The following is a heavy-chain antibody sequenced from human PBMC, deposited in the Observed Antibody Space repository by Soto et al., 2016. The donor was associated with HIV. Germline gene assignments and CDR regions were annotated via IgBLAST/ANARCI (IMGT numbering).Heavy chain of an antibody. CDR2: ISSSSSYT. V-gene: IGHV3-11*05. CDR1: GFTFSDYY. CDR3: ARDRDYYGSGSYVDY. Sequence: VQLVESGGGLVKPGGSLRLSCAASGFTFSDYYMSWIRQAPGKGLEWVSYISSSSSYTNYADSVKGRFTISRDNAKNSLYLQMNSLRAEDTAVYYCARDRDYYGSGSYVDYWGQGTLVTVSS. D-gene: IGHD3-10*01. J-gene: IGHJ4*02.